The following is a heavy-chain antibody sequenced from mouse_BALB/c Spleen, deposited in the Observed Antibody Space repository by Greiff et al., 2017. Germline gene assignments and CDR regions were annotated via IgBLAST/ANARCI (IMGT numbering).Heavy chain of an antibody. CDR1: GFTFSSYG. J-gene: IGHJ4*01. CDR3: ARDYYGSSKNYAMDY. CDR2: INSNGGST. D-gene: IGHD1-1*01. Sequence: DVMLVESGGGLVQPGGSLKLSCAASGFTFSSYGMSWVRQTPDKRLELVATINSNGGSTYYPDSVKGRFTISRDNAKNTLYLQMSSLKSEDTAMYYCARDYYGSSKNYAMDYWGQGTSVTVSS. V-gene: IGHV5-6-3*01.